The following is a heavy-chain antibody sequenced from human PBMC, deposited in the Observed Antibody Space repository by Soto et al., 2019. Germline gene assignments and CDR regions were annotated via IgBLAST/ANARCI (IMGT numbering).Heavy chain of an antibody. V-gene: IGHV4-39*01. Sequence: SETLSLTCTVSGGSITTNTYYWGWIRQPPGKGLEWIGTIYYSGRTYYNPSLESRVTISVDTSKNQFSLKMNFVTAADTAVYYCARYAVADNWGVRVDYWGQGTLVTFSS. CDR2: IYYSGRT. D-gene: IGHD6-19*01. J-gene: IGHJ4*02. CDR3: ARYAVADNWGVRVDY. CDR1: GGSITTNTYY.